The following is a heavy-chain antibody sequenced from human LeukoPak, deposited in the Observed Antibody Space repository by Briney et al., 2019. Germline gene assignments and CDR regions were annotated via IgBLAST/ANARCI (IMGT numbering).Heavy chain of an antibody. V-gene: IGHV3-74*01. CDR1: GFSFSNYW. CDR3: AREVWRDYGGHDY. D-gene: IGHD4-23*01. CDR2: INGDGSST. J-gene: IGHJ4*02. Sequence: GGSLRLSCAASGFSFSNYWMHWVRQAPGEGLVCVSRINGDGSSTAYADSVKGRFTISRDNAKNTLYLQMNSLRADDTAVYYCAREVWRDYGGHDYWGQGTLVTVSS.